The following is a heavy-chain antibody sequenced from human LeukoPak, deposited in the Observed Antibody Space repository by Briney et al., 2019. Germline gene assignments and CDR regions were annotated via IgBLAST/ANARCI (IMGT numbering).Heavy chain of an antibody. CDR1: GGSFSGYY. Sequence: SETLSLTCAVYGGSFSGYYWSWIRQPPGKGLEWIGEINHSGSTNYNPSLRSRVTISVDTSKNQFSLRLNSVTAADTAVYYCARSRAFNSGAFDPWGQGSLVTVSS. D-gene: IGHD1-26*01. V-gene: IGHV4-34*01. J-gene: IGHJ5*02. CDR3: ARSRAFNSGAFDP. CDR2: INHSGST.